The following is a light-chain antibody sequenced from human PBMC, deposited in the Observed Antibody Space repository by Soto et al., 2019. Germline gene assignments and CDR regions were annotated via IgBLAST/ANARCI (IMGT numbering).Light chain of an antibody. Sequence: QSALTQPASVSGSPGQSITISCTGTSSDVGGYNYVSWYQQHPGKAPKLMIYDVSYRPSGVSNRFSGSKPGNTASLTISGLQAEDEADYYCSSYTSSSTVVFGGGTKLTVL. CDR3: SSYTSSSTVV. V-gene: IGLV2-14*01. CDR1: SSDVGGYNY. J-gene: IGLJ2*01. CDR2: DVS.